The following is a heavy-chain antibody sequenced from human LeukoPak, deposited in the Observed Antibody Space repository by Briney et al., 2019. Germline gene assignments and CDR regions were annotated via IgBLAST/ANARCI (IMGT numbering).Heavy chain of an antibody. V-gene: IGHV1-58*01. CDR3: AAGLGESSGYYYVFGLS. J-gene: IGHJ5*02. D-gene: IGHD3-22*01. CDR1: GFTFTSSA. Sequence: SVKVSCKASGFTFTSSAVQWVRQARGQRLEWIGWIVVGSGNTNYAQKFQERVTITRDMSTSTAYMELSSLRSEDAAVYYCAAGLGESSGYYYVFGLSWGQGTLVTVSS. CDR2: IVVGSGNT.